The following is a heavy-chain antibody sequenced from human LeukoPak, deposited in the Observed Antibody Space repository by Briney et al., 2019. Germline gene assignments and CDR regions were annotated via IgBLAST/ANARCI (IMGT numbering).Heavy chain of an antibody. CDR1: GFTFDDYA. D-gene: IGHD6-19*01. CDR2: ISWNSGSI. Sequence: GGSLRLSCAASGFTFDDYAMHWVRQAPGKGLEWVSGISWNSGSIGYADSVKGRFTISRDNAKNSLYLQMNSLRAEDTALYYCAKENPWLGSFDYWGQGTLVTVSS. CDR3: AKENPWLGSFDY. V-gene: IGHV3-9*01. J-gene: IGHJ4*02.